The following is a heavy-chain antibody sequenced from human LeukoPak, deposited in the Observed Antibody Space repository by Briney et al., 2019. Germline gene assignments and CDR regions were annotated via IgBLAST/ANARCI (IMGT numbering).Heavy chain of an antibody. CDR3: ARGPYYYDSSGYPSYYYYGMDV. D-gene: IGHD3-22*01. J-gene: IGHJ6*02. V-gene: IGHV3-33*01. CDR1: GFTFSSYG. Sequence: GGSLRLSCAASGFTFSSYGMHWVRQAPGKGLEWVAVIWYDGSNKYYADSVKGRFTISRDNSKNTLYLQMNSLRAEDTAVYYCARGPYYYDSSGYPSYYYYGMDVWGQGTTVTVSS. CDR2: IWYDGSNK.